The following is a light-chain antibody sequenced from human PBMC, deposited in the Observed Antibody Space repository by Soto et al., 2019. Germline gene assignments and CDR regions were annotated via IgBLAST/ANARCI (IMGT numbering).Light chain of an antibody. CDR3: HKYNTY. CDR2: DAA. V-gene: IGKV1-5*01. CDR1: QGIGSW. Sequence: DFQMTQSPSTLSASVGDKVTMTCRASQGIGSWLAWYQRKPGKAPKVLIYDAASLESGVPSRFSGSGSGTEFTLTITCLHPDDFATHTSHKYNTYFRQGT. J-gene: IGKJ1*01.